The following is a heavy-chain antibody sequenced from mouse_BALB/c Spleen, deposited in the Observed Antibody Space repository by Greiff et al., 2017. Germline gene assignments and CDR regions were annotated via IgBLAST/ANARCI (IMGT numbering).Heavy chain of an antibody. V-gene: IGHV3-6*02. Sequence: EVKLVESGPGLVKPSQSLSLTCSVTGYSITSGYYWTWIRQFPGNKLEWMGYISYDGSNNYNPSLKNRISITRDTSKNQFFLKLNSVTTEDTATYYCARAHTFGDAMDYWGQGTSVTVSS. CDR3: ARAHTFGDAMDY. CDR1: GYSITSGYY. CDR2: ISYDGSN. J-gene: IGHJ4*01. D-gene: IGHD5-1-1*01.